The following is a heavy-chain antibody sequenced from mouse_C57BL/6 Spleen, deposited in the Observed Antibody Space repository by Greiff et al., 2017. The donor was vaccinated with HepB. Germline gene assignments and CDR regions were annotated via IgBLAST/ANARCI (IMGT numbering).Heavy chain of an antibody. D-gene: IGHD4-1*01. Sequence: EVKVEESGGGLVKPGGSLKLSCAASGFTFSSYAMSWVRQTPEKRLEWVATISDGGSYTYYPDNVKGRFTISRDNAKNNLYLQMSHLKSEDTAMYYCARDRGWEGGFAYWGQGTLVTVSA. CDR3: ARDRGWEGGFAY. CDR2: ISDGGSYT. V-gene: IGHV5-4*01. CDR1: GFTFSSYA. J-gene: IGHJ3*01.